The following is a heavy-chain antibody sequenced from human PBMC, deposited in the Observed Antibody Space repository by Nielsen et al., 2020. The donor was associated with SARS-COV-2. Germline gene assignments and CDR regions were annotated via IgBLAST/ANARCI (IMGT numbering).Heavy chain of an antibody. Sequence: ASVKVSCKASGYTFTSYGISWVRQAPGQGLEWMGWISAYNGNTNYAQKLQGRVTMTTDTSTSTAYMELRSLRSDDTAVYYCARGDGIVVVTAPFDYWGQGTLVTVSS. CDR2: ISAYNGNT. V-gene: IGHV1-18*01. CDR1: GYTFTSYG. CDR3: ARGDGIVVVTAPFDY. D-gene: IGHD2-21*02. J-gene: IGHJ4*02.